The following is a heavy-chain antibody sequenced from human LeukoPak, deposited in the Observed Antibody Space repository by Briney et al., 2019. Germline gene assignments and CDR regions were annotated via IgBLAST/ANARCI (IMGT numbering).Heavy chain of an antibody. J-gene: IGHJ5*02. Sequence: GGSLRLSCAASGFTVSSNYMSWVRQAPGKGLEWVSVIYSGGSTYYADSVKGRFTISRDNSKNTLYLQMNSLRAEDTAVYYCARDPGYSYGLTWGQGTLVTVSS. V-gene: IGHV3-53*01. CDR3: ARDPGYSYGLT. D-gene: IGHD5-18*01. CDR1: GFTVSSNY. CDR2: IYSGGST.